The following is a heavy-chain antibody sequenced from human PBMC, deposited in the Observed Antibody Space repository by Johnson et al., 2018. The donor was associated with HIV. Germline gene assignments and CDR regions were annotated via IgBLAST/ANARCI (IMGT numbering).Heavy chain of an antibody. J-gene: IGHJ3*02. CDR2: IYKGGST. CDR1: GFTFSSYA. V-gene: IGHV3-NL1*01. CDR3: VRGLDI. Sequence: QVQLVESGGGVVQPGRSLRLSCAASGFTFSSYAMHWVRQAPGTGLEWVSVIYKGGSTYYADSVKGRFTISRDNSKNTLYLQMNSLRAEDTAVYYCVRGLDIWGQGTEVTVSS.